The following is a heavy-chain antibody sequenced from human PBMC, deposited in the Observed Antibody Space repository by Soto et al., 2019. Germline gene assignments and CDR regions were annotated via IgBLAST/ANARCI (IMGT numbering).Heavy chain of an antibody. CDR2: IGVGSGNR. Sequence: QMQLVQSGPEVKKPGTSVKVSCKASGFTFTSSAVQWVRQARGQRLEWIGWIGVGSGNRHYAQKFQERVTITRDMSTNTAYMELSSLRSEDTAVYYCAALGVNFDHWGQGTLVTVSS. J-gene: IGHJ4*02. V-gene: IGHV1-58*01. CDR1: GFTFTSSA. CDR3: AALGVNFDH. D-gene: IGHD2-8*01.